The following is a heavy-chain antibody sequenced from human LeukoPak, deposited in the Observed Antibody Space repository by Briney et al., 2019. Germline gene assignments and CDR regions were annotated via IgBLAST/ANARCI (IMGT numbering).Heavy chain of an antibody. Sequence: SETLSLTCAVYGGSFSGYYWSWIRQPPGKGLEWIGENNHSGSTNYNPSLKSRVTISVDTSKNQFSLKLTSVTAADTAVYYCARWVYDRSGYYPDWYFDLWGRGTLVTVSS. J-gene: IGHJ2*01. V-gene: IGHV4-34*01. CDR1: GGSFSGYY. D-gene: IGHD3-22*01. CDR3: ARWVYDRSGYYPDWYFDL. CDR2: NNHSGST.